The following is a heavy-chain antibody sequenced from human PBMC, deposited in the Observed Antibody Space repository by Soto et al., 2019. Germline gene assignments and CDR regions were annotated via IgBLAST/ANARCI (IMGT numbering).Heavy chain of an antibody. CDR2: IHYSGST. D-gene: IGHD2-8*02. CDR1: GGPISSYY. CDR3: ARHWTGLDY. J-gene: IGHJ4*02. V-gene: IGHV4-59*08. Sequence: TSETLSLTCTVSGGPISSYYWSWIRQPPGKGLEYIGYIHYSGSTNYKPSLRSRVTISVDTSKNQFSLKLSSVTAADTAVYYCARHWTGLDYWGQGTLVTVSS.